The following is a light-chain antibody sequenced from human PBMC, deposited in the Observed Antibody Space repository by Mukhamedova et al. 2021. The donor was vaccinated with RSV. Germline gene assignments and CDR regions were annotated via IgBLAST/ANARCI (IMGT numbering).Light chain of an antibody. CDR2: ATS. J-gene: IGKJ1*01. Sequence: WYQRRVHGTAPKLLIYATSKLQSGVPSRFSGSGSGTDFTLTINSLQPEDFATYYCQQSSSTPNTFGQGTRVEI. CDR3: QQSSSTPNT. V-gene: IGKV1-39*01.